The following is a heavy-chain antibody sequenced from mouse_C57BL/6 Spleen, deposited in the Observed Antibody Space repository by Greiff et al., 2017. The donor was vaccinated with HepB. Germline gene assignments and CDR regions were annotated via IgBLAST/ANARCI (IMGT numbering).Heavy chain of an antibody. CDR1: GFTFSSYG. V-gene: IGHV5-6*01. CDR2: ISSGGSYT. J-gene: IGHJ2*01. CDR3: ARQRAAYVDC. Sequence: EVQLQQSGGDLVKPGGSLKLSCAASGFTFSSYGMSWVRQTPDKRLEWVATISSGGSYTYYPDSVKGRFTISRDNAKNTLYLQMSRLKSEDTAMYYCARQRAAYVDCWGQGTTLTVSS.